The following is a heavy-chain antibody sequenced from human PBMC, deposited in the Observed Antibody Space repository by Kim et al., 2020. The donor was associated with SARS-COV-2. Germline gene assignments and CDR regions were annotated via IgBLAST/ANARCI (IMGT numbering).Heavy chain of an antibody. CDR2: IYTSGST. D-gene: IGHD1-26*01. Sequence: SQTLSLTCTVSGGSISSGSYYWNWIRQPAGKGLEWIGRIYTSGSTNYNPSLQSRVTISVDTSKNQFSLRMSSVTAADTAVYYCARMGEYAFDIWGHRTMVTVSS. CDR1: GGSISSGSYY. CDR3: ARMGEYAFDI. V-gene: IGHV4-61*02. J-gene: IGHJ3*02.